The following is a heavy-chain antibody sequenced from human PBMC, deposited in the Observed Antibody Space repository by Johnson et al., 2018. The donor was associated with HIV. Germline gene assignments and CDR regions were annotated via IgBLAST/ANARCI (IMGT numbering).Heavy chain of an antibody. Sequence: QVQLVESGGGVVQPGRSLRLSCAASGFTFSRYGMHWVRQAPGKGLEWVAFIRYDGSNKYYADSVKGRFTISRDNSKNTLYLQMNSLRAEDTAVFYCARDRGYLDAFDIWGQGTMVTVSS. CDR3: ARDRGYLDAFDI. CDR1: GFTFSRYG. CDR2: IRYDGSNK. V-gene: IGHV3-30*02. D-gene: IGHD1-26*01. J-gene: IGHJ3*02.